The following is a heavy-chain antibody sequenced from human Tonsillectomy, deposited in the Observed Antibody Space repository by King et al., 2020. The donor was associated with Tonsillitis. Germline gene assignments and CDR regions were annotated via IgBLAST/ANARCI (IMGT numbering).Heavy chain of an antibody. V-gene: IGHV3-49*03. Sequence: VQLVESGGGLAQPGRSLRLSCTGSGFTFGDYVLRWFRQAPGKGLEWVGLIRTKAFIGTTEYAASVVGRFTISRDDSKNIVYLQMNSLKTEDTAIYYCAKDYDFWSGGGACVYNLMDVWGKGTAVTVSS. J-gene: IGHJ6*04. CDR1: GFTFGDYV. D-gene: IGHD3-3*01. CDR2: IRTKAFIGTT. CDR3: AKDYDFWSGGGACVYNLMDV.